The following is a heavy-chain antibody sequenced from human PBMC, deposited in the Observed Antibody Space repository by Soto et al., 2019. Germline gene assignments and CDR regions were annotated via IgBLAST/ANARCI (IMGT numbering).Heavy chain of an antibody. CDR2: MNPNSGNT. Sequence: ASVNVSCKASGYTFTNYGISWVRQATGQGLEWMGWMNPNSGNTGYAQKFQGRVTMTRDTSISTAYMELSSLRSEDTAVYYCARGVVSHIWGQGTMVTVSS. J-gene: IGHJ3*02. V-gene: IGHV1-8*02. D-gene: IGHD2-15*01. CDR1: GYTFTNYG. CDR3: ARGVVSHI.